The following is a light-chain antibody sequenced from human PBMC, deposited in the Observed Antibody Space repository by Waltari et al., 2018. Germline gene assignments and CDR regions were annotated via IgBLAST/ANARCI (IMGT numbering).Light chain of an antibody. CDR2: GNA. CDR1: SSNVAGGYD. Sequence: QAVLTQPPSVSGAPGPRVIISCTGSSSNVAGGYDVPWYQQLPGRAPKLLIYGNANRPAGVPDRFSASKSGTSATLIITGLQVEDESDYYCQSYDSSLRVVFGTGTKVTV. V-gene: IGLV1-40*01. CDR3: QSYDSSLRVV. J-gene: IGLJ1*01.